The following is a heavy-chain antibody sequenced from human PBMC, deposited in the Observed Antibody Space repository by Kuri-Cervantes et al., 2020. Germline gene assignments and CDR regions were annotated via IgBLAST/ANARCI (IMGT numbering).Heavy chain of an antibody. V-gene: IGHV3-21*04. D-gene: IGHD3-10*01. Sequence: GGSLRLSCAASGFAFSSYSLNWVRQAPGKGLEWVSSISSTSTYIFYAESVKGRFTISRDNSKNTLYLQMNSLRAEDTAVYYCARMGMGSVMVRGVRSHYYFDYWGQGTLVTVSS. CDR2: ISSTSTYI. J-gene: IGHJ4*02. CDR3: ARMGMGSVMVRGVRSHYYFDY. CDR1: GFAFSSYS.